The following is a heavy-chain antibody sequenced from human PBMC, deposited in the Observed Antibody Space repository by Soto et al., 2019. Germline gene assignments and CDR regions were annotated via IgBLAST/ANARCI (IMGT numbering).Heavy chain of an antibody. Sequence: QVQLVQSGAEVKKPGSSVKVSCKASGGTFSSYAISWVRQAPGQGLEWMGGIIPIFGTANYAQKFQGRVTITADESTSTAYMELSSLRSEDTAVYYCKASHSSGWYREFDYWGQGTLVTVSS. D-gene: IGHD6-19*01. CDR2: IIPIFGTA. CDR1: GGTFSSYA. V-gene: IGHV1-69*12. J-gene: IGHJ4*02. CDR3: KASHSSGWYREFDY.